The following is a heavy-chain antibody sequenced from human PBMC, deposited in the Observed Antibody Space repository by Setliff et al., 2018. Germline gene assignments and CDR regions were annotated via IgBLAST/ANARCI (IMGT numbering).Heavy chain of an antibody. CDR2: IIPIFGTA. V-gene: IGHV1-69*05. CDR1: GGTFSSYA. D-gene: IGHD3-3*01. CDR3: ARVSWEWLLPDY. J-gene: IGHJ4*02. Sequence: SVKVSCKASGGTFSSYAISWVRQAPGQGLEWMGGIIPIFGTANYAQKFQGRVTITRDTSASTAYMELSSLRSEDTAVYYCARVSWEWLLPDYWGQGTLVTVSS.